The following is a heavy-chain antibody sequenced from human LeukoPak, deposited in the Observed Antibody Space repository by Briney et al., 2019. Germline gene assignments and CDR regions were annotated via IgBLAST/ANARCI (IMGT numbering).Heavy chain of an antibody. V-gene: IGHV3-23*01. CDR3: AKAFNWNAEAFDI. D-gene: IGHD1-1*01. CDR2: TSGGGGSP. CDR1: GTTFSSYA. J-gene: IGHJ3*02. Sequence: GGPLRLSCTASGTTFSSYAMRWVRQAPGKGLEWFSATSGGGGSPYSADSVKGRVTISINNSKNTRYLQMNSLRAEDTGVYYCAKAFNWNAEAFDIWGQGTMVTVSS.